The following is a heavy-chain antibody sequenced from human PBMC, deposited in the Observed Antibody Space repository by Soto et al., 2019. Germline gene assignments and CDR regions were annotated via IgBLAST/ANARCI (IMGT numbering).Heavy chain of an antibody. D-gene: IGHD4-17*01. CDR3: ARAMTTVTTALVY. Sequence: QVQLVQSGAEVKKPGSSVKVSCKASGGTFSSYTISWVRQAPGQGLEWMGRIIPILGIANYAQKFQGRVTITADKSTSKAYMELSSLRSEDTAVYYCARAMTTVTTALVYWGQGTLVTVSS. J-gene: IGHJ4*02. CDR1: GGTFSSYT. V-gene: IGHV1-69*02. CDR2: IIPILGIA.